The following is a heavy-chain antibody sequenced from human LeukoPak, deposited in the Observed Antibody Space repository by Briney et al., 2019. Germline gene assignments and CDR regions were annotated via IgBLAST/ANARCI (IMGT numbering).Heavy chain of an antibody. Sequence: GSSVKVSCKASGGTFNNFPINWVRQAPGQGLEWMGWINTNTGNPTYAQGFTGRFVFSLDTSVSTAYLQISSLKAEDTAVYYCARDSGIAAINFDYWGQGTLVTVSS. CDR1: GGTFNNFP. V-gene: IGHV7-4-1*02. J-gene: IGHJ4*02. CDR3: ARDSGIAAINFDY. CDR2: INTNTGNP. D-gene: IGHD6-13*01.